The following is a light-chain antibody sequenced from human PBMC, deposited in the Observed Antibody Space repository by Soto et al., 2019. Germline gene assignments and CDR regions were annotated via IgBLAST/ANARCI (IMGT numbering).Light chain of an antibody. Sequence: QPVLTQSPSASASLGASVKLTCTLSSGHSSYAIAWHQQQPEKGPRYLMKLNSDGSHSKGDGIPDRFSGSSSGAERYLTISSLQSEDEADYYCQTWGTGRPVFGGGTKVTVL. CDR3: QTWGTGRPV. V-gene: IGLV4-69*01. CDR2: LNSDGSH. J-gene: IGLJ2*01. CDR1: SGHSSYA.